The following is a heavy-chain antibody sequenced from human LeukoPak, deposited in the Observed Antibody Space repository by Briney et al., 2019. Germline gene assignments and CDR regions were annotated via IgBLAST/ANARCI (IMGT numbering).Heavy chain of an antibody. D-gene: IGHD1-26*01. CDR2: IYYSGTT. CDR3: ARTFSGSYYYYGMDV. Sequence: PSETLSLTRTVSGGSISSYYWSWIRQPPGKGLEWIGYIYYSGTTNYNPSLKSRVTISVDTSKNQFSLKPSSVTAADTAVYYCARTFSGSYYYYGMDVWGQGTTVTVSS. CDR1: GGSISSYY. V-gene: IGHV4-59*01. J-gene: IGHJ6*02.